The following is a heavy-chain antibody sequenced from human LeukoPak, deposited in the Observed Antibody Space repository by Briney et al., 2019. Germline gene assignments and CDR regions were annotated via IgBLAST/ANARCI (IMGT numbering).Heavy chain of an antibody. CDR2: IHYSGST. Sequence: PSETLSLTCTVSGGSISSSSYYWAWIRQPPGKGLEWIGSIHYSGSTYYNPSLKSRVTISVDTSKNQFSLKLSSVTAADTAVYYCARERDIVVVPAAMHGPPHFDIWGQGTMVTVSS. V-gene: IGHV4-39*07. CDR1: GGSISSSSYY. D-gene: IGHD2-2*01. J-gene: IGHJ3*02. CDR3: ARERDIVVVPAAMHGPPHFDI.